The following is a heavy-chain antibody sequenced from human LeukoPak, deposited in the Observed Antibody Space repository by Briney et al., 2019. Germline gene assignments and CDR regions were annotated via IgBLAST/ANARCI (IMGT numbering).Heavy chain of an antibody. Sequence: GESLKISCKGSGHTFSISWIGWVRQKPGEGLEWMGIIYVGDSDTRYNPSFQGQVTISADRSTSTAYLQWSSLKSSDTAIYYCARCGHYDAYRVWGQGTLVTVSS. V-gene: IGHV5-51*01. CDR2: IYVGDSDT. CDR3: ARCGHYDAYRV. CDR1: GHTFSISW. D-gene: IGHD2-21*02. J-gene: IGHJ3*01.